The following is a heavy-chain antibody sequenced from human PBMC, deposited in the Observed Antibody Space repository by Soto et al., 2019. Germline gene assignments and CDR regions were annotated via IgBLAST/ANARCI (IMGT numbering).Heavy chain of an antibody. D-gene: IGHD6-6*01. CDR3: ARVRQLVGYSHYYMYV. Sequence: QVQLLQSGAEVKKPGASVKVSCKASGYTFSNHGITWVRQAPGQGLEGMGWIGAYNGNTHYTQSLQGRVTMTTDTSTSTAYMELRGLRSDDTAVYYCARVRQLVGYSHYYMYVWGKGTTVTVSS. CDR1: GYTFSNHG. J-gene: IGHJ6*03. CDR2: IGAYNGNT. V-gene: IGHV1-18*01.